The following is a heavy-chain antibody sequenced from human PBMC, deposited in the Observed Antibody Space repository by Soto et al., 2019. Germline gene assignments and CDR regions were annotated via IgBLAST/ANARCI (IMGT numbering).Heavy chain of an antibody. Sequence: QVQLVQSGGEVKRPGASVKVSCKTSGYTFSNYGITWVRQAPGQPLEWLGWISLYSDGTNYAQTVQGRVSMTTDTSTTTAYMELRSLRSDDTAVYYCARVVPGAEAWFGPWGQGTLVTVSS. V-gene: IGHV1-18*01. D-gene: IGHD2-2*01. CDR1: GYTFSNYG. CDR3: ARVVPGAEAWFGP. CDR2: ISLYSDGT. J-gene: IGHJ5*02.